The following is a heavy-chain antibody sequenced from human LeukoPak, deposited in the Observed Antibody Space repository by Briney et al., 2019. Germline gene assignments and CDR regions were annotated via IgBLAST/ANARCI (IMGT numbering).Heavy chain of an antibody. D-gene: IGHD3-9*01. V-gene: IGHV1-69*13. CDR3: ARDPGILTGHYLYYYYGMDV. J-gene: IGHJ6*02. CDR2: IIPIFGTA. Sequence: SVKVSCKASGYTFTSYGISWVRQAPGQGLEWMGGIIPIFGTANYAQKFQGRVTITADESTSTAYMELSSLRSEDTAVYYCARDPGILTGHYLYYYYGMDVWGQGTTVTVSS. CDR1: GYTFTSYG.